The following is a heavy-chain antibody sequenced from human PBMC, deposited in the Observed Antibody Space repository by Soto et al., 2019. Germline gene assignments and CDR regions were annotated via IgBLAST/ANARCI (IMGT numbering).Heavy chain of an antibody. V-gene: IGHV4-61*01. J-gene: IGHJ5*02. CDR2: IYYSGST. CDR3: ARAYYDFWSGLGWFDP. Sequence: QVQLQESGPGLVKPSETLSLTCTVSGGSVSSGSYYWSWIRQPPGKGLEWIGYIYYSGSTNYNPSLKRRVTISVDTSKNQFSLKLSSVTAADTAVYYCARAYYDFWSGLGWFDPWGQGTLVTVSS. CDR1: GGSVSSGSYY. D-gene: IGHD3-3*01.